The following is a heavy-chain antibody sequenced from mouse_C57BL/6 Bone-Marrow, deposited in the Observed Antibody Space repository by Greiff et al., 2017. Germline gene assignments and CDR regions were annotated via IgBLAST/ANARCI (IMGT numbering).Heavy chain of an antibody. CDR2: IYPRSGNT. D-gene: IGHD2-2*01. J-gene: IGHJ3*01. CDR3: ARGLPTWFAY. Sequence: VQLQQSGAELARPGASVKLSCKASGYTFTGYGISWVKQRTGQGLEWIGEIYPRSGNTYYNEKFKGKATLTADKSSSTAYMELRSLTSEDSAVYFCARGLPTWFAYWGQGTLVTVSA. CDR1: GYTFTGYG. V-gene: IGHV1-81*01.